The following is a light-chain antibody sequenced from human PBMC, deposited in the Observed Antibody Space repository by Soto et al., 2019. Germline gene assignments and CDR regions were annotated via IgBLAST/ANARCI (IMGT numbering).Light chain of an antibody. CDR2: GAS. Sequence: EIVLTQSPGTLSLSPGERATLSCRASQSVSSNYLVWYQQRPGQAPRLLIHGASSRATSIPDRFSGSGSGTDFTLTISRLEPEDFAVYYCQQYGSSPPWTFGQGTKVEIK. V-gene: IGKV3-20*01. CDR3: QQYGSSPPWT. J-gene: IGKJ1*01. CDR1: QSVSSNY.